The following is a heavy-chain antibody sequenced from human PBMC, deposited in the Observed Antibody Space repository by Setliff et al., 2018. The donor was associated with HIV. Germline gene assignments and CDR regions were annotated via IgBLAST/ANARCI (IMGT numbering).Heavy chain of an antibody. D-gene: IGHD3-22*01. Sequence: SETLSLTCTVSGGSINSTSYYWGWIRQPPGNGLEWIGSIYHTGSTNYNPSLKSRVTISVDASKNQFSLKLSSVTAADTAVYYCARGQQIVNWFDPWGQGTLVTVSS. CDR3: ARGQQIVNWFDP. CDR2: IYHTGST. J-gene: IGHJ5*02. CDR1: GGSINSTSYY. V-gene: IGHV4-39*07.